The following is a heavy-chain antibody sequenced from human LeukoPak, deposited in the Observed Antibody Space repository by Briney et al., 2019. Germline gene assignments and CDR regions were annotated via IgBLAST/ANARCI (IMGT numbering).Heavy chain of an antibody. D-gene: IGHD3-22*01. CDR3: ARLDSSGYYYYYGMDV. CDR1: GGSISSYY. CDR2: IYYSGST. Sequence: SETLSLTCTVSGGSISSYYWSWIRQPPGKGLEWIGYIYYSGSTNYNPSLKSRVTISVDTSKKQFPLKLSSVTAADTAVYYCARLDSSGYYYYYGMDVWGQGTTVTVSS. V-gene: IGHV4-59*08. J-gene: IGHJ6*02.